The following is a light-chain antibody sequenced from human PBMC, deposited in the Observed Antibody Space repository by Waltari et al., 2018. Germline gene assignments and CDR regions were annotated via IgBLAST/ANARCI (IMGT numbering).Light chain of an antibody. Sequence: ECVLTQPPGILSLSAGDRATLSCTASQSVSGTYLAWYQRKRGLAPRLLIYVASTRATDIPDRFSASGSGTDCTLTISRLEPEDFSVYYCQQSGSSPLTFGRGTKVEIK. CDR2: VAS. CDR1: QSVSGTY. J-gene: IGKJ4*01. V-gene: IGKV3-20*01. CDR3: QQSGSSPLT.